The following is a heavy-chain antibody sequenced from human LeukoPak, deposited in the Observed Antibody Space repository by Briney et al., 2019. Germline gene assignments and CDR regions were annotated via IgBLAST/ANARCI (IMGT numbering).Heavy chain of an antibody. J-gene: IGHJ5*02. Sequence: ASVKVSCKASGYTFTGYYMHWVRQAPGQGLEWMGWMNPNSGNTGYAQKFQGRVTITRNTSISTAYMELSSLRSEDVAVYYCARAGGHNWFDPWGQGTLVTVSS. CDR3: ARAGGHNWFDP. D-gene: IGHD3-10*01. V-gene: IGHV1-8*03. CDR2: MNPNSGNT. CDR1: GYTFTGYY.